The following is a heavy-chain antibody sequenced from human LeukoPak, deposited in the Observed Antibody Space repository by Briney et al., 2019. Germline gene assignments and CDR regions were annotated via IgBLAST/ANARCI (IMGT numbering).Heavy chain of an antibody. J-gene: IGHJ4*02. V-gene: IGHV3-30*18. CDR1: GFTFSSYG. Sequence: GGSLRLSCAASGFTFSSYGMHWARQAPGKGLEWVAVISYDGSNKYYADSVKGRFTISRDNSKNTLYLQMNSLRAEDTAVYYCAKGLWSSFDYWGQGTLVTVSS. CDR3: AKGLWSSFDY. CDR2: ISYDGSNK. D-gene: IGHD3-10*01.